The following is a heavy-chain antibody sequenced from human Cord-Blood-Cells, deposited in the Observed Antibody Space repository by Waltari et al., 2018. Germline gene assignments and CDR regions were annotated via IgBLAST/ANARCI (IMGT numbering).Heavy chain of an antibody. D-gene: IGHD2-2*02. J-gene: IGHJ6*02. CDR3: ARGYCSSTSCYTPFYYYYGMDV. CDR1: GGSFSGYY. Sequence: QVQLQQWGAGLLKPSETLSLTCAVYGGSFSGYYWSWIRQPPGKGLEWIGEIKHSGSTNYNPALKSRVTISVDTSKNQFSLKLSSVTAADTAVYYCARGYCSSTSCYTPFYYYYGMDVWGQGTTVTVSS. V-gene: IGHV4-34*01. CDR2: IKHSGST.